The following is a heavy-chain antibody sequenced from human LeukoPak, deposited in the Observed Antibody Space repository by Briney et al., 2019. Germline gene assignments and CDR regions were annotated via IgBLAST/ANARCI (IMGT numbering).Heavy chain of an antibody. V-gene: IGHV3-7*01. J-gene: IGHJ4*02. Sequence: GGSLRLSCAASGFTFSSYGMHWVRQAPGKGLEWVASIKQDGSEKYYVDSVKGRFTISRDNAKNSLYLQMNSLRAEDTAVYYCARATKQWPTAGPSDYWGQGTLVTISS. CDR2: IKQDGSEK. CDR1: GFTFSSYG. D-gene: IGHD6-19*01. CDR3: ARATKQWPTAGPSDY.